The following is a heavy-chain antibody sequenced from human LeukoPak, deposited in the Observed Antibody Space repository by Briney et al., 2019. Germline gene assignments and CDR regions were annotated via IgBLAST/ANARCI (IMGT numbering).Heavy chain of an antibody. Sequence: PSETLSLTCTVSGYSISSGYYWGWIRQPPGKGLEWIGSIYHSGSTYYNPSLKSRVTISVDTSKNQFSLKLSSVTAADTAVYYCARHTALIYDPFDYWGQGTLVTVSS. D-gene: IGHD5-18*01. CDR2: IYHSGST. V-gene: IGHV4-38-2*02. CDR3: ARHTALIYDPFDY. J-gene: IGHJ4*02. CDR1: GYSISSGYY.